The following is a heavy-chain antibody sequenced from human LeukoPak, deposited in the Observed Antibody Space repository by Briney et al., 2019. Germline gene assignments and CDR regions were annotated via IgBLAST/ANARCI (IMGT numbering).Heavy chain of an antibody. CDR3: ARATYYYGSGSYSPLDY. Sequence: ASVKVSCKASGGTFSSYAISWVRQAPGQGLEWMGWINPNSGGTNYAQKFQGRVTMTRDTSISTAYMELSSLRSEDTAVYYCARATYYYGSGSYSPLDYWGQGTLVTVSS. CDR2: INPNSGGT. V-gene: IGHV1-2*02. J-gene: IGHJ4*02. D-gene: IGHD3-10*01. CDR1: GGTFSSYA.